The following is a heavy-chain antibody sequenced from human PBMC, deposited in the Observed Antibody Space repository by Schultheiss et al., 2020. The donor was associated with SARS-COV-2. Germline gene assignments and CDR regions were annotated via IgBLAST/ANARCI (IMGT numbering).Heavy chain of an antibody. CDR1: GYTFTSYD. V-gene: IGHV1-8*01. CDR2: MNPNSGNT. Sequence: ASVKVSCKASGYTFTSYDINWVRQATGQGLEWMGWMNPNSGNTGYAQKFQGRVTITADKSTSTAYMELSSLRSEDTAVYYCAGYSSGWYGTGDYWGQGTLVTVSS. CDR3: AGYSSGWYGTGDY. J-gene: IGHJ4*02. D-gene: IGHD6-19*01.